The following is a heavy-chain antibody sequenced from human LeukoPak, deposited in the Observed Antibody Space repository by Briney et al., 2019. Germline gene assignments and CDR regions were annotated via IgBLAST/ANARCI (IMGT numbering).Heavy chain of an antibody. CDR1: GFTFSNYW. D-gene: IGHD6-13*01. CDR2: IKTDGSRT. J-gene: IGHJ4*02. Sequence: GGSLRLSCATSGFTFSNYWMHWVRQAPGKGLVWVSRIKTDGSRTDYADPVKGRFTISRDNAKNTQYLQMNSLRVEDTAVYYCTRVSPGIATTGDYWGQGTLVTVSS. CDR3: TRVSPGIATTGDY. V-gene: IGHV3-74*01.